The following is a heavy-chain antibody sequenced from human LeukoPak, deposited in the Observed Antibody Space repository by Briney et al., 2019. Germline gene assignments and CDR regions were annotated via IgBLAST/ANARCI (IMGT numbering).Heavy chain of an antibody. CDR2: IIPIFGTA. D-gene: IGHD4-11*01. Sequence: SVKVSCKASGGTFSSYAISWVRQAPGQGLEWMGGIIPIFGTANYAQKFQGRVTITADESTSTAYMELSSLRSEDTAVYYCARYTVTTYCYYYYGMDVWGQGTTVTVSS. V-gene: IGHV1-69*13. CDR1: GGTFSSYA. CDR3: ARYTVTTYCYYYYGMDV. J-gene: IGHJ6*02.